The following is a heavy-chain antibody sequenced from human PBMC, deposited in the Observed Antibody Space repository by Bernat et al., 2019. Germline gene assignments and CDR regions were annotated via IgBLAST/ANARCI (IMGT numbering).Heavy chain of an antibody. D-gene: IGHD2-8*02. J-gene: IGHJ4*02. Sequence: EVELVESGGGLVQPGGSLRLSCAASGFSFSTYAMHWVRQAPGKGLEYVSSLLGNGAHPQYANSVKGRFTISRDNSKNTLYLQMGRLRPEDTAMYSCARAKAGGFAFDYWGQGTLVTVSS. CDR2: LLGNGAHP. V-gene: IGHV3-64*01. CDR1: GFSFSTYA. CDR3: ARAKAGGFAFDY.